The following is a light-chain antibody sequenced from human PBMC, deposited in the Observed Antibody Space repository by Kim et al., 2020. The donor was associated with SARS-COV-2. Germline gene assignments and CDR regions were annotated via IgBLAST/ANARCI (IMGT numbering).Light chain of an antibody. CDR3: QQYDTYWWA. J-gene: IGKJ1*01. Sequence: DIQMTQSPSTLSASIGDTVTLTCRASQSITMGLAWYQQKPGKAPKFLIYDASSLASVVPSRISGRGFGTEFTLTITGLQPDDVATYYCQQYDTYWWAFGQGTKVDIK. CDR1: QSITMG. V-gene: IGKV1-5*01. CDR2: DAS.